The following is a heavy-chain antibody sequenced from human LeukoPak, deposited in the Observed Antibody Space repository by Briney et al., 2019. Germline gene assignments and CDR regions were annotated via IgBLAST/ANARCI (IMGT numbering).Heavy chain of an antibody. D-gene: IGHD3-22*01. CDR1: GFTFDDYA. CDR2: ISWNSGSI. V-gene: IGHV3-9*03. J-gene: IGHJ3*02. CDR3: AKADDSSGYDAFDI. Sequence: SLRLSCAASGFTFDDYAMHWVRQAPGKGLEWVSGISWNSGSIGYADPVRGRFTISRDNAKNSLYLQMNSLRAEDMALYYCAKADDSSGYDAFDIWGQGTMVTVSS.